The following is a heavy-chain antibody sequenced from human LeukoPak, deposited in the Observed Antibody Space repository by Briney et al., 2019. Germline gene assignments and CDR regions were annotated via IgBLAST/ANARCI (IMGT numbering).Heavy chain of an antibody. Sequence: GGSLRPSCAASGFTFSRYGMHWVRQAPGKGLEWVAVIWYDGSNRQYADSVKGRFTISRDNSKNTLYLQMNSLRAEDTAVYYCARDFGFSPSSGYSFDYWGQGTLVTVSS. CDR1: GFTFSRYG. CDR3: ARDFGFSPSSGYSFDY. D-gene: IGHD3-22*01. CDR2: IWYDGSNR. V-gene: IGHV3-33*01. J-gene: IGHJ4*02.